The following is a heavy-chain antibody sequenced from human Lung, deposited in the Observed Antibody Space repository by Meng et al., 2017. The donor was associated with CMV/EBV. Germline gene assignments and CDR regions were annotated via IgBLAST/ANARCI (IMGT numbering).Heavy chain of an antibody. J-gene: IGHJ4*02. Sequence: ASVTVSCKASGYTFTTYSITWVRQAPGQGLEWMGWISPYNGNTEYAQKFQGRVTMTTDTSTSTAYMEVRSLTSDDTAMYYCARGSWNYDFWGRGTLVTVSS. CDR2: ISPYNGNT. CDR3: ARGSWNYDF. V-gene: IGHV1-18*01. CDR1: GYTFTTYS. D-gene: IGHD1-7*01.